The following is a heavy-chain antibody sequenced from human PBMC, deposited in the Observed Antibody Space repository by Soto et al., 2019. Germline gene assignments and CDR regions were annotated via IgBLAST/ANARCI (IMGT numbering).Heavy chain of an antibody. J-gene: IGHJ6*02. D-gene: IGHD3-10*01. V-gene: IGHV1-3*01. CDR3: ARDVLFGERYYYYGMDV. Sequence: GASVKVSCKASGYTFTSYAMHWVRQAPGQRLEWMGWINAGNGNTKYSQKFQGRVTITRDTSASTAYMELSSLRSEDTAVYYCARDVLFGERYYYYGMDVWGQGTTVTVSS. CDR2: INAGNGNT. CDR1: GYTFTSYA.